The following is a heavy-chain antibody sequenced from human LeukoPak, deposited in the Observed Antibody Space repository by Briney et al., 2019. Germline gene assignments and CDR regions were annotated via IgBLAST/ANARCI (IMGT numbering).Heavy chain of an antibody. Sequence: SETLSLTCAVYGGSFSGYYWSWIRQPPGKGLEWIGEINHSGSTNYNPSLKRRVTISVDTSKNQFSLKLSSVTAADTAVYYCARARATPFDYWGQGTLVTASS. CDR2: INHSGST. V-gene: IGHV4-34*01. CDR1: GGSFSGYY. CDR3: ARARATPFDY. J-gene: IGHJ4*02. D-gene: IGHD1-26*01.